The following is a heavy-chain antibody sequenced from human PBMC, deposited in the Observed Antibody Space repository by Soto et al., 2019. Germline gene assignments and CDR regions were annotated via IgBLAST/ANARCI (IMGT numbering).Heavy chain of an antibody. CDR1: GFTFSDYY. Sequence: QVQLVESGGGLVKPGGSLRLSCSASGFTFSDYYMTWIRQAPGKGLEWVSYISSSSRHTNYADSVEGRFTISRDNAKNSLYLQMNSLRAEDTAVYYCVRAASELDYWGQGTLVTVSP. CDR2: ISSSSRHT. CDR3: VRAASELDY. J-gene: IGHJ4*02. V-gene: IGHV3-11*06. D-gene: IGHD5-18*01.